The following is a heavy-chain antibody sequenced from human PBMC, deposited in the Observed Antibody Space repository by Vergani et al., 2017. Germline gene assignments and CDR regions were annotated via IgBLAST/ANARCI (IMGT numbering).Heavy chain of an antibody. CDR3: ARADYGILTGYRY. Sequence: QVQVVQSGAEVKKSGASVKVSCKTSGYTFSNDYMHWVRQAPGQGLEWMGIINPSGGHTNYAQKFQGRVTMTRDTSTSTVYMELSSLRSEDTAIYYCARADYGILTGYRYWGQGTLVTVSA. D-gene: IGHD3-9*01. V-gene: IGHV1-46*03. CDR2: INPSGGHT. J-gene: IGHJ4*02. CDR1: GYTFSNDY.